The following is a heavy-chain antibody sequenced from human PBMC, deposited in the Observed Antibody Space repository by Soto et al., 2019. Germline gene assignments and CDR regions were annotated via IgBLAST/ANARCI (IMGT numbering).Heavy chain of an antibody. Sequence: ASVKVSCKASGYTFTSYYMHWVRQAPGQGLEWMGIINPSGGSTSYAQKFQGRVTMTRDTSTSTVYMELSSLRSEDTAVYYCARDKGVGYCSGGSCYYFDYWGQGPLVTVSS. CDR2: INPSGGST. V-gene: IGHV1-46*01. D-gene: IGHD2-15*01. CDR1: GYTFTSYY. J-gene: IGHJ4*02. CDR3: ARDKGVGYCSGGSCYYFDY.